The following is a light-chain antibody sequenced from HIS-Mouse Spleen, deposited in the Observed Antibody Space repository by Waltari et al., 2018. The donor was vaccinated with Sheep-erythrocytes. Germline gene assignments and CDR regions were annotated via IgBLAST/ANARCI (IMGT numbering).Light chain of an antibody. Sequence: QSALPQPRSVSGSPGPSVTIPCTLTTRYVWWSTSVSRYQQHPGKAPKLMIYDVSKRPSGVPDRFSGSKSGNTASLTISGLQAEDEADYYCCSYAGSYNHVFATGTKVTVL. CDR2: DVS. CDR1: TRYVWWSTS. V-gene: IGLV2-11*02. J-gene: IGLJ1*01. CDR3: CSYAGSYNHV.